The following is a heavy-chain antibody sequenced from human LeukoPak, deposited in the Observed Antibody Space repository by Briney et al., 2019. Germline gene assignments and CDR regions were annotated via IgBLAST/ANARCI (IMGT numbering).Heavy chain of an antibody. Sequence: SETLSLTCTVSGGSISGYHWSWIRLPPGKGLEWIGYVFHSGSTNYNSSLKSRVTISVDTSKNQFSLKVTSVIAADTAVYYCARSVGLYDNSNYYSGDFDYWGQGTLVTVPS. CDR1: GGSISGYH. CDR3: ARSVGLYDNSNYYSGDFDY. D-gene: IGHD3-22*01. V-gene: IGHV4-59*01. J-gene: IGHJ4*02. CDR2: VFHSGST.